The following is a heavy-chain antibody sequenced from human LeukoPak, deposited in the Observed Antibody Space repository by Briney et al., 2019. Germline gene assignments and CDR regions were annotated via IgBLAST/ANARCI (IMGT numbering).Heavy chain of an antibody. CDR3: ASNPYGSAWYYYGMDV. V-gene: IGHV1-69*04. Sequence: AASVTVSCKASGGTFSSYAISWVRQAPGQGLEWMGRIIPILGIANYAQKFQGRVTITADKSTSTAYMELSSLRSEDTAVYYCASNPYGSAWYYYGMDVWGQGTTVTVSS. CDR1: GGTFSSYA. J-gene: IGHJ6*02. D-gene: IGHD3-10*01. CDR2: IIPILGIA.